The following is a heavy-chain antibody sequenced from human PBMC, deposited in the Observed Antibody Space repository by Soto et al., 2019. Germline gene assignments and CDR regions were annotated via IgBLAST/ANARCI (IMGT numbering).Heavy chain of an antibody. V-gene: IGHV3-30-3*01. CDR2: ISYDGSNK. Sequence: GGSLRLSCAASGFTFSSYAMHWVRQAPGKGLEWVAVISYDGSNKYYADSVKGRFTISRDNSKNTLYLQMNSLRAEDTAVYYCASPRYDILTGYYPDYYYYYGMDVWGQGTTVTVSS. J-gene: IGHJ6*02. D-gene: IGHD3-9*01. CDR3: ASPRYDILTGYYPDYYYYYGMDV. CDR1: GFTFSSYA.